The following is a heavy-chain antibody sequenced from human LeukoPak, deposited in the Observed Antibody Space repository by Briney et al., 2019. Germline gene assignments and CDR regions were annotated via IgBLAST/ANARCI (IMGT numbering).Heavy chain of an antibody. Sequence: PGGSLRLSCAASGFTFSSYAMSWVRQAPGKGLEWVSAISGGGASTYYADSVKGRFTISRDNSKNTLYLQMNSLRAEDTAVYYCAKVSGIAAAGTLGYWGQGTLVTVSS. J-gene: IGHJ4*02. V-gene: IGHV3-23*01. D-gene: IGHD6-13*01. CDR2: ISGGGAST. CDR3: AKVSGIAAAGTLGY. CDR1: GFTFSSYA.